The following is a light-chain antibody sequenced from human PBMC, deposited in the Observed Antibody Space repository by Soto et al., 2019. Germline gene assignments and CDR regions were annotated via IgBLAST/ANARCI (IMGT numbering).Light chain of an antibody. CDR1: QSVSSSY. CDR2: GAS. J-gene: IGKJ4*01. CDR3: QQYGRPLT. V-gene: IGKV3-20*01. Sequence: EIVLTQSPGTVSLSPGERATLSCRASQSVSSSYLAWYQQKPGQAPRLLIYGASSRATGIPDRFSGSGSGTDFTLTISRLEPEDFAVHYCQQYGRPLTFGGGTKVDIK.